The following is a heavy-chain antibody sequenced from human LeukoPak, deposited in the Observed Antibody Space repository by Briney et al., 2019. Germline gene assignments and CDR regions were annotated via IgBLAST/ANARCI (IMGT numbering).Heavy chain of an antibody. V-gene: IGHV4-39*07. D-gene: IGHD3-22*01. CDR1: GGSISSSSYY. CDR3: ARGNSSGYHYRDYFDY. J-gene: IGHJ4*02. CDR2: IYYSGST. Sequence: SETLSFTCTVSGGSISSSSYYWGWIRQPPGKGLEWIGSIYYSGSTYYNPSLKSRVTISGDTSKNQFSLKLSSVTAADTAVYYCARGNSSGYHYRDYFDYWGQGTLVTVSS.